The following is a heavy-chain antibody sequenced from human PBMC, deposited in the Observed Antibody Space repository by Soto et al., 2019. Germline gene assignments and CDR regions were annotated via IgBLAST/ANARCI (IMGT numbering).Heavy chain of an antibody. J-gene: IGHJ4*02. V-gene: IGHV1-46*01. D-gene: IGHD3-22*01. CDR1: GYTFTSYY. Sequence: GASVKVSCKASGYTFTSYYMHWVRQAPGQGLEWMGIINPSGDSTSYAQKFQGRVTMTRDTSTSTVYMELSSLRSEDTAVYYCARMYYYDSSGYSGYYFDYWGQGTLVTVSS. CDR3: ARMYYYDSSGYSGYYFDY. CDR2: INPSGDST.